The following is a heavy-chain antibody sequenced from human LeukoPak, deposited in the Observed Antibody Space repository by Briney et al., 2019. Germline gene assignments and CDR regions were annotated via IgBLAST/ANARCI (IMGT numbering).Heavy chain of an antibody. Sequence: GGSLRHSCAASGFIFRNYGMHWVRQAPGKGLEWVALIRYDGSTKSYAASVKGRFTISRDNSENTLYLQMSSLGPEDTAVYYCAKDVSSGMDVWGKGTTVTVSS. J-gene: IGHJ6*03. CDR2: IRYDGSTK. CDR3: AKDVSSGMDV. D-gene: IGHD3-16*02. V-gene: IGHV3-30*02. CDR1: GFIFRNYG.